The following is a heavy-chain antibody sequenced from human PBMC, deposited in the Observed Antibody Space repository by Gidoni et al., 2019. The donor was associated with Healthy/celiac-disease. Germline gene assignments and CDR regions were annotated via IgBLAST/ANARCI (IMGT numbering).Heavy chain of an antibody. Sequence: EVQLVDSGGCLLQPGSSLRLSFAASRFTFSSYSMNWVRQAPGKGLAWVSYISSSSSTIYYADAVKGRFTISRDNAKNSRYLQMNSLRDEDTAVYYCARDSHFSDCGGDCAQFQHWGQGTLVTVSS. J-gene: IGHJ1*01. CDR3: ARDSHFSDCGGDCAQFQH. CDR1: RFTFSSYS. CDR2: ISSSSSTI. V-gene: IGHV3-48*02. D-gene: IGHD2-21*02.